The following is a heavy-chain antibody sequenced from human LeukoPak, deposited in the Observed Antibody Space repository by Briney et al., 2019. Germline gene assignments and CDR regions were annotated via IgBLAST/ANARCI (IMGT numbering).Heavy chain of an antibody. CDR1: GFTFSSYW. D-gene: IGHD3-22*01. J-gene: IGHJ3*02. Sequence: SLRLSCAASGFTFSSYWMSWVRQAPGKGLEWVANIKQDGSEKYYVDSVKGRFTISRDNAKNSLYLQMNSLRAEDTAVYYCARVGYYYDSSGSWAYAFDIWGQGTMVTVSS. V-gene: IGHV3-7*05. CDR3: ARVGYYYDSSGSWAYAFDI. CDR2: IKQDGSEK.